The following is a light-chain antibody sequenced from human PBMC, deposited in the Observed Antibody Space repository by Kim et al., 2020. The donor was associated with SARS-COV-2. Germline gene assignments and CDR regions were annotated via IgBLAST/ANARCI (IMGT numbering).Light chain of an antibody. CDR2: AAS. CDR1: QGISSY. J-gene: IGKJ4*01. Sequence: AIRMTQSPSSLSASTGDRVTITCRASQGISSYLAWYQQKPGKAPKLLIYAASTLQSGVPSRFSGSGSGTDFTLTISCLQSEDFATYYCQQYYCYPPTFGGGTKVDIK. V-gene: IGKV1-8*01. CDR3: QQYYCYPPT.